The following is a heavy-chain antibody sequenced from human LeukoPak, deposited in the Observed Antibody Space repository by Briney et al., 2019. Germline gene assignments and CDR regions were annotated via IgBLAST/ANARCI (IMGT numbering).Heavy chain of an antibody. CDR1: GGSFSGYY. D-gene: IGHD3-10*01. CDR3: ARHRYYYRSGSYYGAPYYMDV. CDR2: INHSGST. Sequence: SETLSLTCAVYGGSFSGYYWSWIRQPPRNGLEWMGEINHSGSTNYNPSLKSRVTISVDTSKNQFSLKRSSVTAADRAVYYCARHRYYYRSGSYYGAPYYMDVWGKGTTVTISS. J-gene: IGHJ6*03. V-gene: IGHV4-34*01.